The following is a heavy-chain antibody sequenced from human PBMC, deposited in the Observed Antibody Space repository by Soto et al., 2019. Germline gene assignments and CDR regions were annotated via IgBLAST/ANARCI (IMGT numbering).Heavy chain of an antibody. V-gene: IGHV3-21*01. CDR2: ISRSGTYI. CDR3: ARDLASIDY. CDR1: GFTFSTYG. Sequence: GGSLRLSCAASGFTFSTYGMNWVRQAPGKGLEWVSYISRSGTYIYYADSVKGRFTISRDNAKNSLYLQMNSLRAEDTAMYFCARDLASIDYWGQGTLVTVSS. J-gene: IGHJ4*02.